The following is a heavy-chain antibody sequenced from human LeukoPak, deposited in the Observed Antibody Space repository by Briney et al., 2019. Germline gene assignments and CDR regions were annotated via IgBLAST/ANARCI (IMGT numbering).Heavy chain of an antibody. CDR1: GFTFTDYY. J-gene: IGHJ4*02. D-gene: IGHD6-13*01. CDR2: IHPKNGGT. CDR3: ARDPPAAGSTEFDF. Sequence: GASVKVSCKASGFTFTDYYIHWVRQAPGQGLEWMGSIHPKNGGTKYAQKFQGRVTVTRDTSISAAYMELSRLTSDDTAVYYCARDPPAAGSTEFDFWGQGTLVTVSS. V-gene: IGHV1-2*02.